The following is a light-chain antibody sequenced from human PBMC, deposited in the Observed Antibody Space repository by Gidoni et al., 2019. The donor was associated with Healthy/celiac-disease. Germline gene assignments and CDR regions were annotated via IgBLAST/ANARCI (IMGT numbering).Light chain of an antibody. J-gene: IGKJ2*03. CDR3: QQYNSYSYR. V-gene: IGKV1-5*03. CDR1: QSISSW. Sequence: DIQITQSTSTLSASVGDRVTITCRASQSISSWLAWYQQKPGKAPKLLIYKASSLESGVPSRFSGSGSGTEFTLTISSLQPDDFATYYCQQYNSYSYRFGQGTKLEIK. CDR2: KAS.